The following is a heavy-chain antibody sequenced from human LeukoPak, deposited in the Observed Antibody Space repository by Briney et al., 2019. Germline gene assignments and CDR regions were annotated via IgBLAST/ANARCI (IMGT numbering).Heavy chain of an antibody. D-gene: IGHD7-27*01. J-gene: IGHJ4*02. CDR3: ARSPLNWGWEYYFDY. CDR2: IWSDGKNK. Sequence: GGSLRLSCAASGFTFSNYGMHWVRQAPGKGLEWVSVIWSDGKNKFYVDSVRGRFTIFRDNSKKTLDLQLNSLRAEDTAMYYCARSPLNWGWEYYFDYWGQGTLVTVSS. CDR1: GFTFSNYG. V-gene: IGHV3-33*01.